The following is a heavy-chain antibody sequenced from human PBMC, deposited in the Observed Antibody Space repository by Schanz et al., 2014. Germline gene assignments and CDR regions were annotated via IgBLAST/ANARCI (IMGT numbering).Heavy chain of an antibody. J-gene: IGHJ3*02. Sequence: QVQLVESGGGLVKPGGSLRLSCAASGFTFSDHYMAWIRQAPGKGLEWVSIISNTGTFIYYADSVRGRFVISRDNAKNSLYLEMTSLRGEDTAVYYCARENLNWEAFDIWGQGTVVTVSS. CDR2: ISNTGTFI. V-gene: IGHV3-11*01. CDR3: ARENLNWEAFDI. CDR1: GFTFSDHY. D-gene: IGHD7-27*01.